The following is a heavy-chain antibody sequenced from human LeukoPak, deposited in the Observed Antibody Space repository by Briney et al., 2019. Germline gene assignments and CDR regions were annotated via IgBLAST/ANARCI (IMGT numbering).Heavy chain of an antibody. CDR1: GGSISSYY. J-gene: IGHJ4*02. V-gene: IGHV4-59*06. CDR2: IYYSGTT. CDR3: ARDQEDSGTDY. D-gene: IGHD3-10*01. Sequence: SETLSLTCTVSGGSISSYYWSWIRQPPGKGLEWIGYIYYSGTTYYNPSLKSRVTISLDTSKNQFSLKLSSVTAADTAVYYCARDQEDSGTDYWGQGTLVTVSS.